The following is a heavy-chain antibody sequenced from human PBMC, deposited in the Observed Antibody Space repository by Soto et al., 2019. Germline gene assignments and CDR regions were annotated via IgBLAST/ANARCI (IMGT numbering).Heavy chain of an antibody. Sequence: SETLSLTCAVYGGSFSGYYWSWIRQPPGKGLKWIGEINHSGSTNYNPSLKSRVTISVDTSKNQFSLKLSSVTAADTAVYYCARHIAYRFPNWFDPWGQGTLVTVSS. CDR2: INHSGST. V-gene: IGHV4-34*01. J-gene: IGHJ5*02. CDR3: ARHIAYRFPNWFDP. CDR1: GGSFSGYY. D-gene: IGHD4-4*01.